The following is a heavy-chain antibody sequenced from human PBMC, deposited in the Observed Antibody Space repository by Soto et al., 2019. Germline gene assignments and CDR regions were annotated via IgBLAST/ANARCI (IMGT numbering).Heavy chain of an antibody. D-gene: IGHD2-15*01. J-gene: IGHJ5*02. CDR2: IYDDGSA. CDR3: ARDKYCSGGSCRKNWFDP. Sequence: SSETLSLTCTVSGGSISSSYWSWIRQPPGKGLEWLAYIYDDGSANYNPSLKSRATISLDMSKTQFSLKLTPVTAADTAVYYCARDKYCSGGSCRKNWFDPWGQGTLVTVS. CDR1: GGSISSSY. V-gene: IGHV4-59*01.